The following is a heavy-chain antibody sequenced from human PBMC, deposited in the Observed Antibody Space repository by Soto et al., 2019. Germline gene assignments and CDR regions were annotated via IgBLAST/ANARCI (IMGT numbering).Heavy chain of an antibody. V-gene: IGHV1-69*13. J-gene: IGHJ4*02. CDR2: IIPIFGTA. D-gene: IGHD3-22*01. CDR1: GGTFSSYA. CDR3: ARERRYYYDSSGYPYYFDY. Sequence: ASVKVSCKASGGTFSSYAISWVRQAPGQGLEWMGGIIPIFGTANYAQKFQGRVTITADESTSTAYMELSSLRSEDTAVYYCARERRYYYDSSGYPYYFDYWGQGTLVTVSS.